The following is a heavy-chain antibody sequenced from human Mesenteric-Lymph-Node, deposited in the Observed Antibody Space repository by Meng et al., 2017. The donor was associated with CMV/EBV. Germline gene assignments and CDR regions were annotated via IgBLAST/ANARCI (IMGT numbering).Heavy chain of an antibody. D-gene: IGHD3-3*01. J-gene: IGHJ5*02. CDR2: IYHTGSN. Sequence: SGGSISSTKWWTWVRQPPGKGLEWIGEIYHTGSNNYNPSVRSRVTISLDKSNNQFSLKLTSVTAADTAIYYCARVDYDFWSGAFDPWGQGTLVTVSS. CDR3: ARVDYDFWSGAFDP. CDR1: GGSISSTKW. V-gene: IGHV4-4*02.